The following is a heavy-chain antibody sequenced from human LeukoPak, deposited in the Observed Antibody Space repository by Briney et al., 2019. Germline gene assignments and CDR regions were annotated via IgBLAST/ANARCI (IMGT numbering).Heavy chain of an antibody. CDR2: ISYDGSNK. D-gene: IGHD3-22*01. Sequence: GGSLRLSCAASGFTFSSYSMHWVRQAPGKGLEWVAVISYDGSNKYYADSVKGRFTTSRDNSKNTLYLQMNSLRAEDTAVYYCARNPTNYYDSSGYQEDFQHWGQGTLVTVSS. CDR3: ARNPTNYYDSSGYQEDFQH. V-gene: IGHV3-30*04. J-gene: IGHJ1*01. CDR1: GFTFSSYS.